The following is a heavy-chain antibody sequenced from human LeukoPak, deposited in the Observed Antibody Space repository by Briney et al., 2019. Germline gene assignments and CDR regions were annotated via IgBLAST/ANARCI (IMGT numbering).Heavy chain of an antibody. CDR3: TRDGYDILTGYYRLIDY. CDR2: IRSKAYGGTT. CDR1: GFTFGDYA. J-gene: IGHJ4*02. V-gene: IGHV3-49*04. Sequence: GGSLRLSCTASGFTFGDYAMSWVRQAPGKGLEWVGFIRSKAYGGTTEYAASVKGRFTISRDDSKSIAYPQMNSLKTEDTAVYYCTRDGYDILTGYYRLIDYWGQGTLVTVSS. D-gene: IGHD3-9*01.